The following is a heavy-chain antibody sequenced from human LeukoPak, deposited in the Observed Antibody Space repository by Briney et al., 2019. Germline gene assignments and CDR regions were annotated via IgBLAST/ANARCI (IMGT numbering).Heavy chain of an antibody. CDR1: GGSISSYY. Sequence: SETLSLTCTVSGGSISSYYWSWIRQPPGKGLEWIGYIYCSGSTNYNPSLKSRVTISVDTSKSQFSLKLSSVTAADTAVYYCARGNILTGYYSSEYYFDYWGQGTLVTVSS. CDR2: IYCSGST. D-gene: IGHD3-9*01. CDR3: ARGNILTGYYSSEYYFDY. J-gene: IGHJ4*02. V-gene: IGHV4-59*08.